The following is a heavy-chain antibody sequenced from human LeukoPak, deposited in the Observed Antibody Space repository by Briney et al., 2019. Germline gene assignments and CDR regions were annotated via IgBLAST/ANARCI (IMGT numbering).Heavy chain of an antibody. J-gene: IGHJ5*01. Sequence: GGSLRLSCVASGFTFSTYSMHWVRQAPGKGLEYVSAISSDGGTTYYVDSVKGRFTISRDNSKNTLYLQMGSLRVEDMAVYYCARGRACSRDWFDFWGQGTLVTVSS. CDR1: GFTFSTYS. CDR3: ARGRACSRDWFDF. D-gene: IGHD6-13*01. V-gene: IGHV3-64*02. CDR2: ISSDGGTT.